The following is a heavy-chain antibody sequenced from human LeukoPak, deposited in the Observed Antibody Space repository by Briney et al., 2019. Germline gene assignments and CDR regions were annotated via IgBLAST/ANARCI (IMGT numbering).Heavy chain of an antibody. D-gene: IGHD6-13*01. CDR2: IRGGGENT. Sequence: PGACLRPSWAASGFTVSSYWSSSVSHAPGHWRGWGSSIRGGGENTYYAESVKARFTISRASSGTTLYLQMHSLGADDADLYDCARTIAQYTNTWLYYFHGLDVWGQGTTVTVSS. V-gene: IGHV3-23*01. CDR1: GFTVSSYW. CDR3: ARTIAQYTNTWLYYFHGLDV. J-gene: IGHJ6*02.